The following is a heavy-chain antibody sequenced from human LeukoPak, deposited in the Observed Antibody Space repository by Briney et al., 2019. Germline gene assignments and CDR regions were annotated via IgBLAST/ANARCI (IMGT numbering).Heavy chain of an antibody. D-gene: IGHD3-10*01. CDR2: IYYSGST. CDR1: GGSISRYY. V-gene: IGHV4-59*01. CDR3: ARVRWGGWFDP. Sequence: PSETLSLTCTVSGGSISRYYWSWIRQPPGKGLEWIGYIYYSGSTNYNPSLKSRVTISVDTSKNQFSLKLSSVTAADTAVYYCARVRWGGWFDPWGQGTLVTVSS. J-gene: IGHJ5*02.